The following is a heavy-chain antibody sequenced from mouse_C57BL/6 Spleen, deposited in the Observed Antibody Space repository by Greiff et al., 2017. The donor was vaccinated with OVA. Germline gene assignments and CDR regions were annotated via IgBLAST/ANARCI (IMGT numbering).Heavy chain of an antibody. CDR1: GFTFSSYG. V-gene: IGHV5-6*02. D-gene: IGHD3-3*01. CDR2: ISSGGSYT. CDR3: ARHGTNFDY. J-gene: IGHJ2*01. Sequence: DVKLVESGGDLVKPGGSLKLSCAASGFTFSSYGMSWVRQTPDKRLEWVATISSGGSYTYYPDSVTGRFTISRDNAKNTLYLQMSSLKSEDTAMYYCARHGTNFDYWGQGTTLTVSS.